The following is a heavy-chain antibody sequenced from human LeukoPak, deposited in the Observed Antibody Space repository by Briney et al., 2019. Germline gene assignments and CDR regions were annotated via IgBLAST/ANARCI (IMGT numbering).Heavy chain of an antibody. V-gene: IGHV3-30*04. CDR2: ISYDGSDE. J-gene: IGHJ6*04. CDR3: ARATDYYGSGSYLPLYYFYGMDV. Sequence: GGSLRLSCAASGFTFSRHAMHWVRQSPGKGLEWVAIISYDGSDEYIADSVKGRFSISRDNSRNTLDLQMNSLTTEDTALYYCARATDYYGSGSYLPLYYFYGMDVWGKGTAVIISS. D-gene: IGHD3-10*01. CDR1: GFTFSRHA.